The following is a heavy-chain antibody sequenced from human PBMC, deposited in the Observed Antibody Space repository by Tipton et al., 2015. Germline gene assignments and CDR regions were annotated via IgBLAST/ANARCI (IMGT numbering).Heavy chain of an antibody. D-gene: IGHD3-9*01. V-gene: IGHV1-8*02. CDR2: MNPNSGDT. CDR3: ARVGYDILTGLFVNF. CDR1: GYTFTHSD. J-gene: IGHJ3*01. Sequence: QSGAEVKKPGASVMVSCKASGYTFTHSDISWVRQATGHGLEWMGWMNPNSGDTGYAQKFQGRVTLTRNTSISTAYMELSSLRSEDTAMYYCARVGYDILTGLFVNFWGQGTMVTVSS.